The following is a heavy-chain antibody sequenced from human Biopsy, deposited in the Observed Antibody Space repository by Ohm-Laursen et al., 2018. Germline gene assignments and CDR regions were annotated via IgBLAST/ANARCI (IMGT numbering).Heavy chain of an antibody. CDR3: ARMDCSGGSCHYYSYGMDV. Sequence: GTLSLTCTVSGGSISSYYWSWIRQPPGKGLEWIGYIYYSGSTNYNPSLKSRVTISVDTSKDQFSLKLSSVTAADTAVYYCARMDCSGGSCHYYSYGMDVWGQGTTVTVSS. J-gene: IGHJ6*02. CDR1: GGSISSYY. D-gene: IGHD2-15*01. CDR2: IYYSGST. V-gene: IGHV4-59*08.